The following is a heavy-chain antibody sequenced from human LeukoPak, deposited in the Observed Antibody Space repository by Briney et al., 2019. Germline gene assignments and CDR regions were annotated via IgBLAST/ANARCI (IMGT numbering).Heavy chain of an antibody. CDR3: ARADCSSTSCYGHYFDY. Sequence: GGSLRLSCAASGFTFSSYAMHWVRQAPGKGLEWMAVISYDGSNKYYADSVKGRFTISRDNSKNTLYLQMNSLRAEDTAVYYCARADCSSTSCYGHYFDYWGQGTLVTVSS. V-gene: IGHV3-30-3*01. D-gene: IGHD2-2*01. CDR1: GFTFSSYA. J-gene: IGHJ4*02. CDR2: ISYDGSNK.